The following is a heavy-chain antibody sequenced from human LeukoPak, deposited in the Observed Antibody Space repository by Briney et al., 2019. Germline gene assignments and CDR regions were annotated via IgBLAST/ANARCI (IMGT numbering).Heavy chain of an antibody. V-gene: IGHV3-7*03. D-gene: IGHD4-11*01. Sequence: GGSLRLSCSASGFTFSSYAMHWVRQAPGKGLEWVANIKEDGSVKNYVDSVKGRFTISRDNAKNSLFLQMNSLRAEDTAVYYCARERYGNYNWGQGTLVTVSS. J-gene: IGHJ4*02. CDR3: ARERYGNYN. CDR1: GFTFSSYA. CDR2: IKEDGSVK.